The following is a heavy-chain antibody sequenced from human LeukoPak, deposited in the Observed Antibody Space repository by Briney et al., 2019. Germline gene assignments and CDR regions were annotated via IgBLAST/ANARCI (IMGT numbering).Heavy chain of an antibody. D-gene: IGHD3-10*01. CDR1: GGSISSSTYY. CDR2: IYYSGSA. Sequence: SETLSLTCTVSGGSISSSTYYWGWIRQPPGKGLEWIGSIYYSGSAFYNPSLKSRVTISVDTSKNQFSLKLTSVPAADTAVYYCARQGSYYYGSGTYYNGHFDYWAQGTLVTVSS. V-gene: IGHV4-39*01. J-gene: IGHJ4*02. CDR3: ARQGSYYYGSGTYYNGHFDY.